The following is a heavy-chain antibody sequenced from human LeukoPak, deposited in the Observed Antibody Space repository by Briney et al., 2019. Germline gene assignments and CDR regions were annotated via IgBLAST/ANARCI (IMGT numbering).Heavy chain of an antibody. CDR2: IYYSGST. CDR3: ARGFNTMVRGALRGGFDY. Sequence: SETLSLTCTVSGGSISSSSYYWGWIRQPPGKGLEWIGSIYYSGSTYYNPSLKSRVTISVDTSKNQFSLKLSSVTAADTAVYYCARGFNTMVRGALRGGFDYWGQGTLVTVSS. J-gene: IGHJ4*02. CDR1: GGSISSSSYY. V-gene: IGHV4-39*07. D-gene: IGHD3-10*01.